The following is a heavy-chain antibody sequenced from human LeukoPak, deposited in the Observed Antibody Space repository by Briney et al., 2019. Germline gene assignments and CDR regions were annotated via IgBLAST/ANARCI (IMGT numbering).Heavy chain of an antibody. CDR3: ARGWELDY. J-gene: IGHJ4*02. V-gene: IGHV1-18*01. D-gene: IGHD1-26*01. CDR2: ISGSNGDT. Sequence: ASVKVSCKLSGYTFTSYGISWVRQAPGQGLEWMGWISGSNGDTNYAQNLQGRVTLTSDTSTSTAYMELRSLKSDDTAVYYCARGWELDYWGQGTLVTVSS. CDR1: GYTFTSYG.